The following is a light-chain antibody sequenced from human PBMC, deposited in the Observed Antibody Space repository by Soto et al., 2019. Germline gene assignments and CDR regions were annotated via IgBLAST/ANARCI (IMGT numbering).Light chain of an antibody. Sequence: QSVLTQSASLSGSPGQSITISCTGTSSDIGAYNFVSWYQQHPGKAPKLMLYDVNIRPSGVSNRFSGSKSGNTASLTISGLQAEDEAEYYCSSWTTRITMIFGGGSTVTVL. V-gene: IGLV2-14*03. CDR1: SSDIGAYNF. CDR3: SSWTTRITMI. CDR2: DVN. J-gene: IGLJ2*01.